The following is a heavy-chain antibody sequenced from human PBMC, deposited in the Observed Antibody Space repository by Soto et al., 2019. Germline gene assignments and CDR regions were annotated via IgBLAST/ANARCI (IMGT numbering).Heavy chain of an antibody. CDR3: VRDVPPAAIPAYYSGLDV. Sequence: SETLSLTCTVSGDSITGSHWNWIRQPLGKPLEWIGYIYYRGSTNYNPSLKSRLTLSVDTSKNQIFLRLNSVTAADTAVYYCVRDVPPAAIPAYYSGLDVWGQGTTVIVSS. CDR1: GDSITGSH. J-gene: IGHJ6*02. V-gene: IGHV4-59*01. D-gene: IGHD2-2*02. CDR2: IYYRGST.